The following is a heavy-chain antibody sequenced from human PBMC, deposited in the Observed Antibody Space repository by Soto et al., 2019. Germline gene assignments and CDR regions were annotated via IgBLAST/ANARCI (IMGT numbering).Heavy chain of an antibody. CDR2: ISGSGGST. CDR1: GFTFSSYA. J-gene: IGHJ4*02. V-gene: IGHV3-23*01. Sequence: EVQLLESGGGLVQPGGSLRLSCAASGFTFSSYAMSWVRQAPGKGLEWVSAISGSGGSTYYADSVKGRFTISRDNSKNTLYLQMNSLRAEDTAVYYCAKDIPADYGDYGLYFDYWGQGTLVTVSS. D-gene: IGHD4-17*01. CDR3: AKDIPADYGDYGLYFDY.